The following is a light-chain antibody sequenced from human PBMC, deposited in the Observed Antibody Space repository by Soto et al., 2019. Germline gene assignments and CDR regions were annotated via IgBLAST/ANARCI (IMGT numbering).Light chain of an antibody. V-gene: IGKV1-5*01. Sequence: DIQMTQSPSTLSASVGDRVTITCRASQTISNWLAWYQQKPGQAPKVLIFDASTLDGGVPSRFSGRRSGTDFTLTISSLQPSDFATYYWQQYNTYPLTFGGGTKVEI. CDR3: QQYNTYPLT. J-gene: IGKJ4*01. CDR1: QTISNW. CDR2: DAS.